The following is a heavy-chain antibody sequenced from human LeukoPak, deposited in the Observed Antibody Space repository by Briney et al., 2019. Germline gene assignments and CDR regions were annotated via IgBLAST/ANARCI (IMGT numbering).Heavy chain of an antibody. CDR1: GCTFTCYG. V-gene: IGHV1-18*01. CDR2: IRAYNGNT. Sequence: GASVKVSCTASGCTFTCYGISWVRQAPGQGLEWMGWIRAYNGNTNYAQKLQGRVTMTTDTSTSTAYMELRSLRSDDTAVYYCARAPYYYDSSGYSPFDYWGQGTLLTVSS. J-gene: IGHJ4*02. CDR3: ARAPYYYDSSGYSPFDY. D-gene: IGHD3-22*01.